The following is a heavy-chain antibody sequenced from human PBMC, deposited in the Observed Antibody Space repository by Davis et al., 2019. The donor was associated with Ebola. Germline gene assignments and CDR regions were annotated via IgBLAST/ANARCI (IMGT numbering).Heavy chain of an antibody. D-gene: IGHD3-22*01. CDR2: ISYDGSNK. Sequence: GESLKISCAASGFTFSSYAMHWVRQAPGKGLEWVAVISYDGSNKYYADSVKGRFTISRDNSKNTLYLQMNSLRAEDTAVYYCARNRQPSPVVVTTAFDYWGQGTLVTVSS. V-gene: IGHV3-30-3*01. CDR3: ARNRQPSPVVVTTAFDY. CDR1: GFTFSSYA. J-gene: IGHJ4*02.